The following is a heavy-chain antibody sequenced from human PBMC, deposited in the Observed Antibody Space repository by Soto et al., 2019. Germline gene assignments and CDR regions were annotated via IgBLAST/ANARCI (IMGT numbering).Heavy chain of an antibody. CDR2: IWYDGSNK. J-gene: IGHJ3*02. CDR3: ARDSIAVAGTGSFDI. Sequence: GGSLRLSCAASGFTFSSYGMHWVRQAPGKGLEWVAVIWYDGSNKYYADSVKGRFTISRDNSKNTLYLQMNSLRAEDTAVYYCARDSIAVAGTGSFDIWGQGTMVTVSS. CDR1: GFTFSSYG. V-gene: IGHV3-33*01. D-gene: IGHD6-19*01.